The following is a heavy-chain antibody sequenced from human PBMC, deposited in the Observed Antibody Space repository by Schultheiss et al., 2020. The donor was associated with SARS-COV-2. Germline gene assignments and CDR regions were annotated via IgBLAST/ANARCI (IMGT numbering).Heavy chain of an antibody. CDR3: ARVGVYYDYVWGSYPLGLDY. Sequence: SETLSLTCAVSGYSITSAYSWGWIRLPPAKGLEWIGSISHSGSTCYNPSLKSRVTISLDTSMNHFSLRLSSVTAADTAVYYCARVGVYYDYVWGSYPLGLDYWGQGTLVTVSS. V-gene: IGHV4-38-2*01. CDR1: GYSITSAYS. J-gene: IGHJ4*02. D-gene: IGHD3-16*02. CDR2: ISHSGST.